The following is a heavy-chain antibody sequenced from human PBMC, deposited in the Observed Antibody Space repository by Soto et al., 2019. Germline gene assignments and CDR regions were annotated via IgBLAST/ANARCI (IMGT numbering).Heavy chain of an antibody. J-gene: IGHJ1*01. Sequence: ASVKVSCKASGYTFSGHYMHWIRHAPGQGHKWLGWINANCGDTDSAPKCQARLSMTRDTSISTAYLQLSRLRSDDTAVYSGARGAAPDGRRPPFNHWGQGTLVTAPQ. D-gene: IGHD2-15*01. CDR3: ARGAAPDGRRPPFNH. V-gene: IGHV1-2*02. CDR2: INANCGDT. CDR1: GYTFSGHY.